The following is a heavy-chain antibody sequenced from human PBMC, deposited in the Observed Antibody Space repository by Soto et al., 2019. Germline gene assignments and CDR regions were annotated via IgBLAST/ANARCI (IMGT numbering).Heavy chain of an antibody. V-gene: IGHV3-23*01. D-gene: IGHD3-22*01. J-gene: IGHJ4*02. CDR2: ISGSGDRT. Sequence: GGSLRLSCAASGFTSSSYAITWVRQAPGKGLEWVSVISGSGDRTYYADSVKGRFTISRDNSKNTLYLQMNSLRAEDTAVYYCAKDSAHMIVVVITSPPLDYFDYWGQGTLVTVSS. CDR1: GFTSSSYA. CDR3: AKDSAHMIVVVITSPPLDYFDY.